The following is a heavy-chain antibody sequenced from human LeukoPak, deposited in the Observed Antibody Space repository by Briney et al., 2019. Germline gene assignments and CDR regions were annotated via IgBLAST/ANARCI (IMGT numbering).Heavy chain of an antibody. J-gene: IGHJ3*02. Sequence: ASETLSLTCTVSGGSISSYYWSWIRQPPGKGLEWIGYIYYSGSTNYNPSLKSRVTISVDTSKNQFSLKLSSVTAADTAVYYCARVTVTTVTSTRAFDIWGQGTMVTVSS. CDR3: ARVTVTTVTSTRAFDI. V-gene: IGHV4-59*01. CDR1: GGSISSYY. CDR2: IYYSGST. D-gene: IGHD4-17*01.